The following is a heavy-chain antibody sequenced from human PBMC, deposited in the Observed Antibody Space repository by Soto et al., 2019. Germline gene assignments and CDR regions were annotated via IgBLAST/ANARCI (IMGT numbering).Heavy chain of an antibody. CDR2: IYYSGRT. Sequence: QVQLQESGPGLVKPSETLSLTCTVSGGSISSYYWSWIRQPPGKGLEWIGYIYYSGRTNYNPSLKSRVTISVDTSKHQSSLKLSSVTAADTAVYYFARDHADEGWFDPWGQGSLVTVSS. CDR3: ARDHADEGWFDP. CDR1: GGSISSYY. J-gene: IGHJ5*02. V-gene: IGHV4-59*01.